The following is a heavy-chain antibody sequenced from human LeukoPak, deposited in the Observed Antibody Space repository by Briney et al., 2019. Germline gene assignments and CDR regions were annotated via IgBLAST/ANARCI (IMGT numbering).Heavy chain of an antibody. D-gene: IGHD3-10*01. V-gene: IGHV1-18*01. CDR2: ISAYNGNT. J-gene: IGHJ6*02. CDR1: GYTFNSYG. CDR3: AGFFYYGSPNCGYYYGMDV. Sequence: ASVKVSCKASGYTFNSYGISWVRQAPGQGLEWMGWISAYNGNTKYAQSLQDRLTMTTDTSTSTAYMELRSLTSDDTAVYYCAGFFYYGSPNCGYYYGMDVWGQGTTVTVSS.